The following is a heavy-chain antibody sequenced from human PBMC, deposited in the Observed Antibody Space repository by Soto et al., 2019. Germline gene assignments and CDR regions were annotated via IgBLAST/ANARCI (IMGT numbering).Heavy chain of an antibody. V-gene: IGHV1-24*01. D-gene: IGHD2-15*01. CDR1: GYTLTELS. CDR2: FDPEDGET. J-gene: IGHJ3*02. CDR3: AAKDREVAEGYSPAFDI. Sequence: ASVKVSCKVSGYTLTELSMHWVRQAPGKGLEWMGGFDPEDGETIYAQKFQGRVTMTEDTSTDTAYMELSSPRSEDTAVYYCAAKDREVAEGYSPAFDIWGQGTMVTVSS.